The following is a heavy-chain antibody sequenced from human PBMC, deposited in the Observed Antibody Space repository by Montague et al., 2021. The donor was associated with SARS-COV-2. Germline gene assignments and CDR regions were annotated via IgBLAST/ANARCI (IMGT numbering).Heavy chain of an antibody. V-gene: IGHV4-34*01. J-gene: IGHJ4*02. D-gene: IGHD1-1*01. Sequence: SETLSLTCAVYGGSFSDYHWTWVRQSPGEGLELVWQINLGGSTNYNTSLKIRGNISIDTSKKKFSLKLTAVTAADTAVYDCSRGDPGYWGQGTLVTVSS. CDR1: GGSFSDYH. CDR2: INLGGST. CDR3: SRGDPGY.